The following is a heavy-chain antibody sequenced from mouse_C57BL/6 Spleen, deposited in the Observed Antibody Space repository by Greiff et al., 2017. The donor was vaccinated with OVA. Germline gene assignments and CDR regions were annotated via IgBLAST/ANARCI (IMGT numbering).Heavy chain of an antibody. V-gene: IGHV1-55*01. CDR3: ARKGYDYDENY. D-gene: IGHD2-4*01. CDR1: GYSFTSYY. CDR2: IYPGSGST. Sequence: VQLQQSGPELVKPGASVKISCKASGYSFTSYYIHWVKQRPGQGLEWIGDIYPGSGSTNYNEKFKSKATLTVDTSSSTAYMQLSSLTSEDSAVYYCARKGYDYDENYWGQGTTLTVSS. J-gene: IGHJ2*01.